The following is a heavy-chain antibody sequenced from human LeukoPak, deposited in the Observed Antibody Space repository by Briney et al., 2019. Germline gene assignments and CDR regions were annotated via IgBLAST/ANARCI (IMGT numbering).Heavy chain of an antibody. Sequence: SETLSLTCIVSGYSISSGYFWGWVRQPPGKNLEWIGSIYHRGTTHYNPSLKSPVSISLDGSKNQFSLKMSSVTAADTAVYYCARDRAADTLRYFDLWGRGTLVTVSS. V-gene: IGHV4-38-2*02. CDR2: IYHRGTT. CDR1: GYSISSGYF. CDR3: ARDRAADTLRYFDL. J-gene: IGHJ2*01. D-gene: IGHD6-13*01.